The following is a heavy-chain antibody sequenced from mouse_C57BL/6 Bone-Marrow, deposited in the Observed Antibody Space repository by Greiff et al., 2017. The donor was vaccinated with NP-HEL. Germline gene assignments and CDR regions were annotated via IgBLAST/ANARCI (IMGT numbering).Heavy chain of an antibody. Sequence: QVQLQQPGAELVMPGASVKLSCKASGYTFTSYWMHWVKQRPGQGLEWIGEIDPTDSYTNYNQKFKGKSTLTVDKSSSTAYMHLSSLTSEASAVYYGARGGSSYYFDYWGQGTTLTVSS. D-gene: IGHD1-1*01. J-gene: IGHJ2*01. CDR3: ARGGSSYYFDY. V-gene: IGHV1-69*01. CDR1: GYTFTSYW. CDR2: IDPTDSYT.